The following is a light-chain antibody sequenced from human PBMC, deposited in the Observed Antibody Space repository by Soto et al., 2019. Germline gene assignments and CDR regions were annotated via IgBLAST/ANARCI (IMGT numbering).Light chain of an antibody. J-gene: IGKJ3*01. V-gene: IGKV4-1*01. Sequence: DIVMTQSPDSLAVSLGERATINCKSSQSIFYSSNNENYLAWYQQKPGQPPKLLIFWASTRESGVPDRFSGSGSGTDFTLTISSLQAEDAAVYYCQQYYGVPPTFGPGTKVDIK. CDR1: QSIFYSSNNENY. CDR3: QQYYGVPPT. CDR2: WAS.